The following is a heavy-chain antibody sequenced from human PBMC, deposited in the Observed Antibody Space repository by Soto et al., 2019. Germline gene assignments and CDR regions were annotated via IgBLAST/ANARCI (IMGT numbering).Heavy chain of an antibody. V-gene: IGHV1-2*02. CDR3: ARRSSTYLNEIIYDP. CDR1: RYTLTSYD. CDR2: IKPDSGDT. J-gene: IGHJ5*02. Sequence: ASVKVSCKASRYTLTSYDIFWVLQSPLQCLEWMGWIKPDSGDTHYAQNFQGRVTMTRDTSINTAYMELNNLVSDDTAVYYCARRSSTYLNEIIYDPWGQGTLVTVSS. D-gene: IGHD2-2*01.